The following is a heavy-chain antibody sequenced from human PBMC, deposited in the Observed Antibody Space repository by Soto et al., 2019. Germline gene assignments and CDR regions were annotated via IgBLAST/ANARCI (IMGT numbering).Heavy chain of an antibody. CDR2: IYPGDSDT. D-gene: IGHD3-3*01. Sequence: PGESLKISCKGSGYSFTSYWIGWVRQMPGKGLEWMGIIYPGDSDTRYSPSFQGQVTISADKSISTAYLQWSSLKASDTAMYYCARRSSYYDFWSGYYQEPNWFDPWGQGTLVTVSS. J-gene: IGHJ5*02. CDR3: ARRSSYYDFWSGYYQEPNWFDP. V-gene: IGHV5-51*01. CDR1: GYSFTSYW.